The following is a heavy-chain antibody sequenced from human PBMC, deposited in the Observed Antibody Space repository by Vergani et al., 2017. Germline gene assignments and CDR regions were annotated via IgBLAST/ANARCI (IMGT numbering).Heavy chain of an antibody. Sequence: QVQLQESGPGLVKPSQTLSLSCTVSGGSVRTSIGYYWTWIRQPAGKTLEWIGYIYSTGSTNYNPSLNSRVTMSVDTSKNQFSLKLRSVTAADTAVYFCARVMYRDEASTGYRLEGMDIWGQGTTVTISS. CDR1: GGSVRTSIGYY. D-gene: IGHD3-9*01. J-gene: IGHJ6*02. CDR3: ARVMYRDEASTGYRLEGMDI. CDR2: IYSTGST. V-gene: IGHV4-61*10.